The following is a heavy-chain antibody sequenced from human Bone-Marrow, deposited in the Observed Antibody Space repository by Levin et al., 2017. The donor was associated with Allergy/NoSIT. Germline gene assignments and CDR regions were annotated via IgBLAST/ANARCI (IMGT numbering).Heavy chain of an antibody. CDR1: GFTVGNNY. D-gene: IGHD2-15*01. CDR3: ATDRTCSGGTCYGS. V-gene: IGHV3-66*01. J-gene: IGHJ5*02. Sequence: GGSLRLSCAASGFTVGNNYMKWVRQAPGKGLEWVSRIYSGGSTYYADSVKGRFTISRDNSKNTLHLQMNSLRTEDTAVYYCATDRTCSGGTCYGSWCEGTRVRVSS. CDR2: IYSGGST.